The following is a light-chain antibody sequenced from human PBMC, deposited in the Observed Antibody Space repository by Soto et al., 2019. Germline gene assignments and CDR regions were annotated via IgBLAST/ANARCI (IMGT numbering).Light chain of an antibody. V-gene: IGLV2-14*03. CDR3: CSYTSSSTHV. Sequence: QSALTQPASVSGSPGQSITISCTGTSSDVGGYNFVSWYQQHPGKVPKLMIFDVNRRPSGVSDRFSGSKSGNTASLTISGLQAEDEGEYYCCSYTSSSTHVFGSGTKLTVL. CDR1: SSDVGGYNF. J-gene: IGLJ1*01. CDR2: DVN.